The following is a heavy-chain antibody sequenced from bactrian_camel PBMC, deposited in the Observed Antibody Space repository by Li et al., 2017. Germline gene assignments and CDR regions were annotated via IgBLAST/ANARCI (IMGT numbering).Heavy chain of an antibody. Sequence: HVQLVESGGGSVRAGETLRLSCTASGVTFAASDKGWYRQAPGNECEVVSILLNDGTTHYADTVKGRFTISRDVAKNILYLQMNSLKPEDTARYYCAADHGCTVRSLDDIAAYDYWGPGTQVTVS. V-gene: IGHV3S55*01. CDR1: GVTFAASD. J-gene: IGHJ4*01. CDR2: LLNDGTT. D-gene: IGHD6*01. CDR3: AADHGCTVRSLDDIAAYDY.